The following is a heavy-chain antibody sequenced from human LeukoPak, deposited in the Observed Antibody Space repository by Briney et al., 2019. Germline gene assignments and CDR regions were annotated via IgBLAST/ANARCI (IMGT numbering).Heavy chain of an antibody. D-gene: IGHD2-2*01. J-gene: IGHJ5*02. CDR2: ISGSGGST. V-gene: IGHV3-23*01. Sequence: GGSLRLSCATPGFTFSSYAMSWVRQAPGKGLEWVSAISGSGGSTYYADSVKGRFTISRDNSKNTLYLQMNSLRAEDTAVYYCAKDLTVVVPAATNWFDPWGQGTLVTVSS. CDR1: GFTFSSYA. CDR3: AKDLTVVVPAATNWFDP.